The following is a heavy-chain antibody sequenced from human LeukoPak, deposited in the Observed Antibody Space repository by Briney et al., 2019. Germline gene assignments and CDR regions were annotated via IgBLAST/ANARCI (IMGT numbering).Heavy chain of an antibody. CDR1: GVSISSGDYY. CDR2: IYCSGST. D-gene: IGHD6-6*01. Sequence: SETLSLTCTVSGVSISSGDYYWSWIRQGRGKGLEWIGYIYCSGSTYSNPSLKSRVTISVDTSKNQFSLKLSSVTAADTAVYYCAREYSSSSALDYWGQGTLVTVS. V-gene: IGHV4-30-4*01. CDR3: AREYSSSSALDY. J-gene: IGHJ4*02.